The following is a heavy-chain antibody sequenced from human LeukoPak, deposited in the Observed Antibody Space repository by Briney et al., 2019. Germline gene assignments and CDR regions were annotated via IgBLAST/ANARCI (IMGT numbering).Heavy chain of an antibody. CDR3: AKDRGYGSSWYSSSDAFDI. D-gene: IGHD6-13*01. Sequence: GGSLRLSCAASGFTFSSYAMSWVRQAPGKGLEWVSAISGSGGSTYYADSVKGRFTISRDNSKNTLYLQMNSLRAEDTAVYYCAKDRGYGSSWYSSSDAFDIWGQGTMVTVSS. V-gene: IGHV3-23*01. CDR1: GFTFSSYA. J-gene: IGHJ3*02. CDR2: ISGSGGST.